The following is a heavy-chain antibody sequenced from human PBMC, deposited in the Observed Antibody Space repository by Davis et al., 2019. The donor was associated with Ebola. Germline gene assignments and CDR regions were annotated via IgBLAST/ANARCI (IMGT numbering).Heavy chain of an antibody. CDR2: ISGSGGST. J-gene: IGHJ6*02. CDR3: AREWGEMATIRPLPEYYYYGMDV. Sequence: GESLKISCAASGFTFSSYAMSWVRQAPGKGLEWVSVISGSGGSTYYADSVKGRFTISRDNSKNTLYLQMNSLRAEDTAVYYCAREWGEMATIRPLPEYYYYGMDVWGQGTTVTVSS. D-gene: IGHD5-24*01. V-gene: IGHV3-23*01. CDR1: GFTFSSYA.